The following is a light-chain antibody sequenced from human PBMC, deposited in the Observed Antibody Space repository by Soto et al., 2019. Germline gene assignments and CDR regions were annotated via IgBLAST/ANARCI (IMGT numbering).Light chain of an antibody. V-gene: IGKV3-20*01. Sequence: ELVMPQSPATLSVSPGERSTLSGRASQSVSSSYLAWYQQKPGPAPRLLIYGASNRATGIPDRFSGSGSGTDFTLTISRLEPEDFAVYYCQQYGSSGTFGQGTKVDI. J-gene: IGKJ1*01. CDR2: GAS. CDR3: QQYGSSGT. CDR1: QSVSSSY.